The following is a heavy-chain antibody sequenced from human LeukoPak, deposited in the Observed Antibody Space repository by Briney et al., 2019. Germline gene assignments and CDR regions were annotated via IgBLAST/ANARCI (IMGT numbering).Heavy chain of an antibody. V-gene: IGHV1-2*04. Sequence: ASVKVSCKASGYTFTGYYMHWVRQAPGQGLEWMGWINPNSGGTNYAQKFQGWVTMTRDTSTSTAYMELSRLRSDDTAVYYCARAGSSSWYEGEVFDYWGQGALVTVSS. J-gene: IGHJ4*02. D-gene: IGHD6-13*01. CDR3: ARAGSSSWYEGEVFDY. CDR2: INPNSGGT. CDR1: GYTFTGYY.